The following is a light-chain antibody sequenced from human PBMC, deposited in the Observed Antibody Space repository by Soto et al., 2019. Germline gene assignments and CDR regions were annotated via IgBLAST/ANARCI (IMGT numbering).Light chain of an antibody. CDR1: QSISNW. CDR2: KAS. J-gene: IGKJ1*01. Sequence: DIQMTQSPSTLSASVGARLTITCRASQSISNWLAWYQQKPGKAPNLLIYKASNLEGGVPSRFSGSGSGTEFTLTISSLQPDDFATYFCQQYNGTFGQGTKVDIK. V-gene: IGKV1-5*03. CDR3: QQYNGT.